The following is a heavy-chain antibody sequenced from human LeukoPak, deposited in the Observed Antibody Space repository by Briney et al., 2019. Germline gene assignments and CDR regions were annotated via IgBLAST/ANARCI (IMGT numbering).Heavy chain of an antibody. CDR2: IIPILGIA. Sequence: SVRVSCKASGGTFNSYAISWVRQAPGQGLEWMGRIIPILGIANYAQKFQGRVTITADKSTSTAYMELTSLRSDDTAVYSCAREGFYYDSSGRSLDSWGQGTLVTVSS. CDR3: AREGFYYDSSGRSLDS. D-gene: IGHD3-22*01. J-gene: IGHJ4*02. V-gene: IGHV1-69*04. CDR1: GGTFNSYA.